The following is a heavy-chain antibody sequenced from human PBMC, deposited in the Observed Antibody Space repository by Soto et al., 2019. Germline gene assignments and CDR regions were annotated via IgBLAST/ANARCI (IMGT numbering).Heavy chain of an antibody. J-gene: IGHJ4*02. V-gene: IGHV3-74*01. CDR1: GFTFSTYW. CDR2: ISPDGSNR. Sequence: GGSLRLSCAASGFTFSTYWMNWVRQTPGKGLMWVSRISPDGSNRGYADSVEGRFTVSRDNAKNTLYLQMHSLRAEDTAMYYCASRGHIVPGSPTDFDHRGEVPLVTVSS. CDR3: ASRGHIVPGSPTDFDH. D-gene: IGHD2-21*01.